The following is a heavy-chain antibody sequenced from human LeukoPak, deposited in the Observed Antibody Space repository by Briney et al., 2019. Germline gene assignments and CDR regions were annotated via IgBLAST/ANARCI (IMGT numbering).Heavy chain of an antibody. V-gene: IGHV3-23*01. Sequence: QAGGSLRLSCAASGFTFSSYAMSWVRQAPGKGLEWVSAISGSGGSTYYADSVKGRFTISRDNSKNTLYLQMNSLRAEDTAVYYCAKDESPLRGYSLGSHFDYWGQGTLVTVSS. J-gene: IGHJ4*02. CDR1: GFTFSSYA. CDR3: AKDESPLRGYSLGSHFDY. D-gene: IGHD5-18*01. CDR2: ISGSGGST.